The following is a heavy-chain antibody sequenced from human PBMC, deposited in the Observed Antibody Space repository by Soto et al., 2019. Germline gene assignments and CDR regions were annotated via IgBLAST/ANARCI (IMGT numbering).Heavy chain of an antibody. CDR2: ISWNSGSI. CDR1: GFTFDDYA. Sequence: PGGSLRLSCAASGFTFDDYAMHWVQQAPGKGLEWVSGISWNSGSIGYADSVKGRFTISRDNAKNSLYLQMNSLRAEDTALYYCAKAKYYYGSGSYPFDYWGQGTLVTVSS. CDR3: AKAKYYYGSGSYPFDY. J-gene: IGHJ4*02. D-gene: IGHD3-10*01. V-gene: IGHV3-9*01.